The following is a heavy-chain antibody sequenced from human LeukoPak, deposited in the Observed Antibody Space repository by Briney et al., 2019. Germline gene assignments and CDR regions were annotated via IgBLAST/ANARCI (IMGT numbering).Heavy chain of an antibody. V-gene: IGHV3-48*02. CDR2: ISSSSSTI. J-gene: IGHJ3*02. Sequence: PGGSLRLSCAASGFTFSSYSMNWVRQAPGKGLEWVSYISSSSSTIYYADSVKARFTISRDNAKNSLYLQMNSLRDEDTAVYYCARDRSDYYYDSSGYYSYDAFDIWGQGTMVTVSS. CDR3: ARDRSDYYYDSSGYYSYDAFDI. CDR1: GFTFSSYS. D-gene: IGHD3-22*01.